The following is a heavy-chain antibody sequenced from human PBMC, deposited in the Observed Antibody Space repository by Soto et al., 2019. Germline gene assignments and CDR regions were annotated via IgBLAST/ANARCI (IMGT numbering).Heavy chain of an antibody. D-gene: IGHD2-2*01. J-gene: IGHJ6*02. Sequence: QVQLQQSGPGLVKPSQTLSLTCTVSGGSIISGHYWSWIRQYPGKGLEWMGYIHYSGITYYNASLKSRITISVDTSNSQFYLKLTSVTAADMAVYFCARDCTSTSCYGNYGVDVWGQGTTVTVSS. CDR3: ARDCTSTSCYGNYGVDV. V-gene: IGHV4-31*03. CDR2: IHYSGIT. CDR1: GGSIISGHY.